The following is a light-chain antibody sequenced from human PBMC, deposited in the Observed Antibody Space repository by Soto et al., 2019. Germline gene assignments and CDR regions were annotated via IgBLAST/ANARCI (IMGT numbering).Light chain of an antibody. V-gene: IGLV1-40*01. CDR2: GNS. CDR1: SSNIGAGYD. CDR3: QSYDSSLSAL. Sequence: QSVLTQPPSVSGAPGQRVTLSCTGSSSNIGAGYDVHWYQQLPGTAPKLLIYGNSNRPSGAPDRFSGSKSGTSASLAISGLQAEDEADYYCQSYDSSLSALFGGGTKLTVL. J-gene: IGLJ3*02.